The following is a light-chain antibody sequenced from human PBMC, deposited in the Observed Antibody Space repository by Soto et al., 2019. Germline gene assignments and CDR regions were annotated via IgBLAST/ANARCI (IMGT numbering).Light chain of an antibody. Sequence: DIQMTQSPSSLSASVGDRVTITCQASQDVNNYVNWYQQKSGKAPKLLIYDASNLQTGVPSRFGGSGSGTTFALVISSLQPEDIATYYCQQYDDDLRNFGGGTKVEI. CDR3: QQYDDDLRN. CDR1: QDVNNY. CDR2: DAS. J-gene: IGKJ4*01. V-gene: IGKV1-33*01.